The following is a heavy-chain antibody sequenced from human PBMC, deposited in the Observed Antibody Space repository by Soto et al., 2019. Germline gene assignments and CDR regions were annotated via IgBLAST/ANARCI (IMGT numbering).Heavy chain of an antibody. Sequence: QVQLQESGPGLVKPSETLSLTCTVSGGSISPYYWSWIRQPPGKGLEWIGYIFYSGNTNYNPSLKRRVTISVDTSKNQFSLNLSSVTAADTAVYYCARQVPSHYYCMDVWGKGTTVTVSS. CDR1: GGSISPYY. CDR3: ARQVPSHYYCMDV. D-gene: IGHD2-2*01. J-gene: IGHJ6*03. CDR2: IFYSGNT. V-gene: IGHV4-59*08.